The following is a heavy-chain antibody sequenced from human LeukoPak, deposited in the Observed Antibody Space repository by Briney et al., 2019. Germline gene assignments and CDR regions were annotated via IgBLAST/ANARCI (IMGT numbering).Heavy chain of an antibody. J-gene: IGHJ4*02. V-gene: IGHV4-31*03. CDR3: AREGGYVERTLDS. CDR1: GDSISSGGNF. CDR2: IYNSGRT. Sequence: SQTLSLTCTVSGDSISSGGNFWPWLRQHPGKGLEWIGYIYNSGRTYYNPSLKSRVTISLHTSKNQFSLKLSSVTAADTAVYYCAREGGYVERTLDSWGQGTLVTVST. D-gene: IGHD3-10*02.